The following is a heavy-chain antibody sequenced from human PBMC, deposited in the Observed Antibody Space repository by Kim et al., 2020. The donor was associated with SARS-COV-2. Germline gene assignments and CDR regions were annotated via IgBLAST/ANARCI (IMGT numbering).Heavy chain of an antibody. J-gene: IGHJ4*02. CDR3: ARGHSSGWSPRYFDY. D-gene: IGHD6-19*01. V-gene: IGHV4-34*01. CDR2: INHSGST. CDR1: GGSFSGYY. Sequence: SETLSLTCAVYGGSFSGYYWSWIRQPPGKGLEWIGEINHSGSTNYNPSLKSRVTISVDTSKNQFSLKLSSVTAADTAVYYCARGHSSGWSPRYFDYWGQGTLVTVSS.